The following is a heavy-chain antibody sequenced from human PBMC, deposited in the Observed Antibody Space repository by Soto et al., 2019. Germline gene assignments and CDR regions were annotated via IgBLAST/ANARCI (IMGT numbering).Heavy chain of an antibody. D-gene: IGHD1-26*01. CDR3: AHIGVGTTYLCDY. V-gene: IGHV2-5*02. CDR2: IYLDDEK. Sequence: ITLKESGPTLVKPTQTLTLTGTFSGFSRTTSGVGVGSIRQPPGPALEWVAVIYLDDEKRYSPSLKSRLTSTNDTSTNQVVLRMTNMEPADTATYYCAHIGVGTTYLCDYWGQGTLGTVSS. J-gene: IGHJ4*02. CDR1: GFSRTTSGVG.